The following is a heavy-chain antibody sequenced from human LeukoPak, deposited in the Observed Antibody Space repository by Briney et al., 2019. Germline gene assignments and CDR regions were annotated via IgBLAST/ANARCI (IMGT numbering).Heavy chain of an antibody. J-gene: IGHJ1*01. Sequence: NPGRSLRLSCAASGFTFSSYSMNWVRQAPGKGLEWVSSISSSSSYIYYADSVKGRFTISRDNAKNSLYLQMNSLRAEDTAVYYCARDSHTYYYDSSGYPTAEYFQHWGQGTLVTVSS. CDR1: GFTFSSYS. CDR3: ARDSHTYYYDSSGYPTAEYFQH. D-gene: IGHD3-22*01. V-gene: IGHV3-21*01. CDR2: ISSSSSYI.